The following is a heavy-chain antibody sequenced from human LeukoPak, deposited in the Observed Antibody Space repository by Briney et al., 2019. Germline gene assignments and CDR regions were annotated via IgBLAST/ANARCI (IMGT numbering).Heavy chain of an antibody. CDR1: GFTFSNFW. V-gene: IGHV3-74*01. D-gene: IGHD5-12*01. J-gene: IGHJ4*02. Sequence: PGGSLRLSCAASGFTFSNFWMNWVRQAPGKGLVWVSRINTDGSGTTYADSVKGRFTISRDNAKDTLYLQMNSLRAEDTAVYYCARGGYDPKTFDYWGQGTLVTVSS. CDR2: INTDGSGT. CDR3: ARGGYDPKTFDY.